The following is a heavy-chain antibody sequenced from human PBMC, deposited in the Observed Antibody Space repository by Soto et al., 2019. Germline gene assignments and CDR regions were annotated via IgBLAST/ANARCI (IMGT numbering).Heavy chain of an antibody. V-gene: IGHV4-4*02. J-gene: IGHJ5*02. D-gene: IGHD2-21*02. CDR1: GGTVASSHW. CDR2: VYHTGDT. Sequence: SETLSLTCGVSGGTVASSHWWSWVRQSPGGGLEWIGNVYHTGDTNLNPSLQSRVTISVDKSNNQFSLRLNSLTAADTAVYFCAREIVTAGGNNYFDPWGPGTLVTVPQ. CDR3: AREIVTAGGNNYFDP.